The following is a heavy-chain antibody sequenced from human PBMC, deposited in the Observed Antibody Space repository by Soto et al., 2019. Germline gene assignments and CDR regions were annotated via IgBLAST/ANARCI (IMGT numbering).Heavy chain of an antibody. CDR2: IIPISRTA. Sequence: QVQLVQSGAEVKKPGSSVKVSCKASGGTFSSYAISWVRQAPGQGLEWVGGIIPISRTANYAQKSQGRVTITADESTSTVYMGLSSLRSEDTAVYFCARSQGSSTSLEIYYYYYYGMDVWGQGTTVTVSS. J-gene: IGHJ6*02. CDR3: ARSQGSSTSLEIYYYYYYGMDV. CDR1: GGTFSSYA. D-gene: IGHD2-2*01. V-gene: IGHV1-69*01.